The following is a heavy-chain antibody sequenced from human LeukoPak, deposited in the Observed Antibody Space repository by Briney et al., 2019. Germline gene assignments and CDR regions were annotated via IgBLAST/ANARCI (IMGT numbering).Heavy chain of an antibody. V-gene: IGHV3-7*05. J-gene: IGHJ4*02. CDR2: IKLDGTEK. Sequence: GGSLRLSCAASGFTFSSYWMGWACQAPGKGLEWVANIKLDGTEKYYVNSVKGRFTISRDNDKNSLYLQMNSLRAEDTAVYYCASYDSSGSYHYFDYRGQGTLVTVSS. CDR1: GFTFSSYW. CDR3: ASYDSSGSYHYFDY. D-gene: IGHD3-22*01.